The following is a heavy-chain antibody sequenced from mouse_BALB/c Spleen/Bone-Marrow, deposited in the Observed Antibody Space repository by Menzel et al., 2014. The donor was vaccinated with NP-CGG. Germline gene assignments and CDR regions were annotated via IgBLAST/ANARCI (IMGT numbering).Heavy chain of an antibody. CDR2: ISSGSSTI. CDR1: GFIFSSFG. Sequence: EVQLQQSGGGLVQPGGSRKLSCAASGFIFSSFGMHWVRQAPEKGLEWVAYISSGSSTIYYADTVKGRFTISRDNPKNTLFLQMTSLRSEDAAMYYCVRDYVYGAMDYWGQGTSVTVSS. D-gene: IGHD1-2*01. J-gene: IGHJ4*01. CDR3: VRDYVYGAMDY. V-gene: IGHV5-17*02.